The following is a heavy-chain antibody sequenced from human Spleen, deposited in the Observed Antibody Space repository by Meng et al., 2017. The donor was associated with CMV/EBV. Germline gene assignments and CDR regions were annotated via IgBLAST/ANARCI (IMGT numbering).Heavy chain of an antibody. CDR3: AKGEGGSNSATCDF. CDR2: IRFDGNNE. Sequence: GGSLRLSCAPSGFTFSSYAMHWVRQAPGKGLEWVAFIRFDGNNEYYGESVKGRFSISRDNSRNTLYLQLSSLRPDDTAVYYCAKGEGGSNSATCDFWGQGALVTVSS. D-gene: IGHD1-26*01. CDR1: GFTFSSYA. J-gene: IGHJ4*02. V-gene: IGHV3-30*02.